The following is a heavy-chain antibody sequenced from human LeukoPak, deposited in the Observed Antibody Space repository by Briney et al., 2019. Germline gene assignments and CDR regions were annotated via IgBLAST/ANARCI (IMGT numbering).Heavy chain of an antibody. D-gene: IGHD6-19*01. Sequence: PGGSLRLSCAASGFTFSSYAMQWVRQAPGKGLEWVEVISYDGSDKNYADSVKGRFTISRDNSMDTLYLQMNSLRAEDTAVYYCARAVYRSGGYYFDYWGQGILVTVSS. V-gene: IGHV3-30*04. CDR2: ISYDGSDK. CDR1: GFTFSSYA. J-gene: IGHJ4*02. CDR3: ARAVYRSGGYYFDY.